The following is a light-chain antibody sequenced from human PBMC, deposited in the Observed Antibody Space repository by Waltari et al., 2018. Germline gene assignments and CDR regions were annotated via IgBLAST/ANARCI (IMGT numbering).Light chain of an antibody. CDR2: AAS. V-gene: IGKV3-20*01. J-gene: IGKJ4*01. CDR1: PSVHSDY. Sequence: EIVLTQSPGTLSLSPGETATLSCRARPSVHSDYLAWYQQKSGQSPRLVIFAASSSATVFPARFSGSGSGTDFTLTITKLEPDDFALYFCQQYVNLPLTFGGGTRIEI. CDR3: QQYVNLPLT.